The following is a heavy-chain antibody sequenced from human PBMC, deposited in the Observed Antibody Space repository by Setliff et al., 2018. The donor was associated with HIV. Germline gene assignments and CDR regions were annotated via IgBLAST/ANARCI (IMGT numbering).Heavy chain of an antibody. V-gene: IGHV4-61*02. CDR1: GGSISSGSYY. CDR2: IYTSGST. J-gene: IGHJ6*02. CDR3: ARAAVTTFYYYYGMDV. D-gene: IGHD4-17*01. Sequence: PSETLSLTCTVSGGSISSGSYYWSWIRQPAGKGLEWIGRIYTSGSTNYNPSLKSRVTISVDTSKNQFSLKLSSVTAADTAVYYCARAAVTTFYYYYGMDVWGQGTTVTVS.